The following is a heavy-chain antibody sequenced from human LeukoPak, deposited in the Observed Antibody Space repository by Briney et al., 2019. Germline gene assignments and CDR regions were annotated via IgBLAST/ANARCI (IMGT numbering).Heavy chain of an antibody. CDR1: GFIVNSYA. D-gene: IGHD1-26*01. V-gene: IGHV3-66*02. J-gene: IGHJ5*02. CDR2: IYSDGVT. CDR3: ARDRAVGKTWVEFDP. Sequence: PGGSLRLSCAASGFIVNSYAMSWVRQAPGKGLAWVSLIYSDGVTQYADSVKGRFTISRDNSKNTLYLQMNSLRDEDTAVYFCARDRAVGKTWVEFDPWGQGTLVTVSS.